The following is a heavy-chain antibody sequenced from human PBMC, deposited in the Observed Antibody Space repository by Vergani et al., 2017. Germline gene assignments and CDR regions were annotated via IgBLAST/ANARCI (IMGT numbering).Heavy chain of an antibody. CDR3: ARDRPGPYYYDSSGYSNWFDP. V-gene: IGHV1-69*04. D-gene: IGHD3-22*01. J-gene: IGHJ5*02. CDR2: IIPILGXA. CDR1: GGTFSSYA. Sequence: QVQLVQSGAEVKKPGSSVKVSCKASGGTFSSYAISWVRQAPGQGLEWMGRIIPILGXANYAQKFQGRVTMTADKSTSTAYMELSSLRSEDTAVYYCARDRPGPYYYDSSGYSNWFDPWGQGTLVTVSS.